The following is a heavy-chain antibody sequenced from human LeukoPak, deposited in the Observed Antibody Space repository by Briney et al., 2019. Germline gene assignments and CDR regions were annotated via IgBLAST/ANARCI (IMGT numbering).Heavy chain of an antibody. V-gene: IGHV4-59*12. CDR2: IYYSGST. D-gene: IGHD4-17*01. J-gene: IGHJ5*02. Sequence: SETLSLICTVSGGSISSYYWSWIRQPPGKGLEWIGYIYYSGSTNYNPSLKSRVTISVDTSKNQFSLKLTSVTAADTAVYYCARDPYGDYVFDPWGQGTLVTVSS. CDR3: ARDPYGDYVFDP. CDR1: GGSISSYY.